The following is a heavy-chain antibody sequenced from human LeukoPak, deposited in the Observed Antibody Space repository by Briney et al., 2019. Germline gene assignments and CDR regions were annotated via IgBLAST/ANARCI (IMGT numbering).Heavy chain of an antibody. J-gene: IGHJ3*02. Sequence: SETLPLTCTVSGGSISSYYWSWIRQPAGKGLEWIGRIYTSGSTNYNPSLKSRVTMSVDTSKNQFSLKLTSVTAADTAVYYCARDHYYYASGSYAFDIWGQGTMVTVSS. CDR2: IYTSGST. V-gene: IGHV4-4*07. CDR3: ARDHYYYASGSYAFDI. CDR1: GGSISSYY. D-gene: IGHD3-10*01.